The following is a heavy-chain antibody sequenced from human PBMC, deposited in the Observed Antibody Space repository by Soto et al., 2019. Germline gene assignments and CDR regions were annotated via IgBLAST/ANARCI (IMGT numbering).Heavy chain of an antibody. D-gene: IGHD6-19*01. Sequence: EVQLLESGGGLVQPGGSLRLSCAASGFTFSTYAMSWIRQAPGKGLEWVSAISGSGATTYYADSVKGRFTISRDNSKNTLYRHVNSLRAEDTAEYYCASGSSGWQTRRWFDSWGQGTLVAVSS. J-gene: IGHJ5*01. V-gene: IGHV3-23*01. CDR1: GFTFSTYA. CDR3: ASGSSGWQTRRWFDS. CDR2: ISGSGATT.